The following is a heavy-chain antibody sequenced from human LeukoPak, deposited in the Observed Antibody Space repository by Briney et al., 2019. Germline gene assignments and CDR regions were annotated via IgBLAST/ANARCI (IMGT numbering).Heavy chain of an antibody. CDR3: ARRTTELDY. CDR2: IYPGESDT. J-gene: IGHJ4*02. D-gene: IGHD1-1*01. Sequence: AGSVKISCQGSGFRFSNYWIAWVRQMPGKGLEWMGIIYPGESDTRYSPSFQGQVTTSADKSISTAYLQWSSLKASDTAMYYCARRTTELDYWGQGTLVTVSS. CDR1: GFRFSNYW. V-gene: IGHV5-51*01.